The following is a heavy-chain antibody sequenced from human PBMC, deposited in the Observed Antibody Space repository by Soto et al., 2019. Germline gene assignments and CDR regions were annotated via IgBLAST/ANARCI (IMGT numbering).Heavy chain of an antibody. D-gene: IGHD6-19*01. V-gene: IGHV1-69*13. CDR2: IIPIFGTA. CDR3: ATSLAVAGRNYFDY. Sequence: SVKVSCKASGGTFSSYAISWVRQPPGQGLEWMGGIIPIFGTANYAQKFQGRVTITADESTSTAYMELSSLRSEDTAVYYCATSLAVAGRNYFDYWGQGTLVTVS. CDR1: GGTFSSYA. J-gene: IGHJ4*02.